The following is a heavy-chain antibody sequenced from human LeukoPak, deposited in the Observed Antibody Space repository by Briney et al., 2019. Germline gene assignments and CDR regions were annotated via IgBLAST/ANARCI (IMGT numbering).Heavy chain of an antibody. J-gene: IGHJ3*02. D-gene: IGHD3-9*01. CDR1: GGSISSGGYY. Sequence: PSETLSLTCTVSGGSISSGGYYWSWIRQHPGKGLEWIGYFYYSGTTYYNSPLKSRVTISVDTSKNQFSLKVTSVTAADTAVYYCARSLDSDDAFDMWGQGTMVTVSS. V-gene: IGHV4-31*03. CDR2: FYYSGTT. CDR3: ARSLDSDDAFDM.